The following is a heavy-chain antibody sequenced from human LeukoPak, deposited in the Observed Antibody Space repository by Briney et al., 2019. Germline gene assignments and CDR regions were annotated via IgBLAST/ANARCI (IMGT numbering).Heavy chain of an antibody. Sequence: GGSLRLSCAASGFTFSSYAMSWVRQAPGKGLEWVSAISGSGGSTYYADSVKGRFTISRDSSKNTLYLQMNSLRAEDTAVYYCAKLYYGDKRAHFDYWGQGTLVTVSS. D-gene: IGHD4-17*01. CDR1: GFTFSSYA. J-gene: IGHJ4*02. CDR2: ISGSGGST. CDR3: AKLYYGDKRAHFDY. V-gene: IGHV3-23*01.